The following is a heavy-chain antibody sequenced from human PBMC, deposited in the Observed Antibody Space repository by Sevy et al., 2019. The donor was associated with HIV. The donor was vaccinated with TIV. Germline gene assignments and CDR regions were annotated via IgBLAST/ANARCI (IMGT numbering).Heavy chain of an antibody. CDR2: IFSSGST. D-gene: IGHD6-19*01. CDR3: VSLFWAYRSGWYYFDY. J-gene: IGHJ4*02. CDR1: GFTVNDKY. Sequence: GGSLRLSCAISGFTVNDKYIIWVRQAPGKGLEWVSVIFSSGSTYYADSAKGRFTISRDNSKNTVDLQMNSVRAEDTAVYDCVSLFWAYRSGWYYFDYWGQGTLVTVSS. V-gene: IGHV3-66*02.